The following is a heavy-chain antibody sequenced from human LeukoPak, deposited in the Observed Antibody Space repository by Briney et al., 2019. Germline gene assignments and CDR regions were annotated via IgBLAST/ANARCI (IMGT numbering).Heavy chain of an antibody. V-gene: IGHV4-39*01. CDR2: IYYSGST. Sequence: PSESLSLTCTVSGGSISSSSYYWGWIRQPPGKGLEWIGSIYYSGSTYFNPSLRSRLTISVDTSKNQFYLRLNSVTAADTAVYHCARHDYGDYEPNWFDPWGQGSLVTVSS. CDR3: ARHDYGDYEPNWFDP. J-gene: IGHJ5*02. D-gene: IGHD4-17*01. CDR1: GGSISSSSYY.